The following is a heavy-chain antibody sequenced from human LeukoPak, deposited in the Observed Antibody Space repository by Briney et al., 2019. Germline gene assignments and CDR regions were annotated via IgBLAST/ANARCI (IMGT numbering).Heavy chain of an antibody. Sequence: ASVKVSCKASGYTFTSYGISWVRQAPGQGLEWTGWISAYNGNTNYAQKLQGRVTMTTDTSTSTAYMELRSLRSDDTAVYYCARAPRVRGVIKNAFDIWGQGTMVTVSS. D-gene: IGHD3-10*01. J-gene: IGHJ3*02. CDR2: ISAYNGNT. V-gene: IGHV1-18*04. CDR3: ARAPRVRGVIKNAFDI. CDR1: GYTFTSYG.